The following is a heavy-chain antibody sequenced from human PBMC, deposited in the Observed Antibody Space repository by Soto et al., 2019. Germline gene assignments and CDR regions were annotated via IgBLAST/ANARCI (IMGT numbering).Heavy chain of an antibody. CDR2: ISSGGSST. CDR3: ARGGLPKPYYYYYMDV. CDR1: GFTFSSFA. Sequence: GGSLRLSCAASGFTFSSFAMNWVRQAPGKGLVWVSRISSGGSSTSYADSVKGRFTISRDNAKNTLYLQMNSLRAEDTAVYYCARGGLPKPYYYYYMDVWGKGTTVTVSS. J-gene: IGHJ6*03. V-gene: IGHV3-74*01. D-gene: IGHD4-17*01.